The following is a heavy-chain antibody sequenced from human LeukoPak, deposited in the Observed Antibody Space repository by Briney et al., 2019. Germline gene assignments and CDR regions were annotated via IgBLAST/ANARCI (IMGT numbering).Heavy chain of an antibody. CDR1: GFIVSSNY. J-gene: IGHJ3*02. CDR3: ASPSSGQSFDI. V-gene: IGHV3-53*01. D-gene: IGHD6-19*01. CDR2: IYTGGNT. Sequence: GGSLRLSCAASGFIVSSNYMNWVRQAPGKGLEWVSVIYTGGNTYYADSVKGRFTISRDNSKNTLHLQMHSLRAEDTAVYYCASPSSGQSFDIWGQGTMVTVSS.